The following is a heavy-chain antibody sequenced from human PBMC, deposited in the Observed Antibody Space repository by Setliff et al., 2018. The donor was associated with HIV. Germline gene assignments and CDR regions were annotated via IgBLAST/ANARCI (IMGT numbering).Heavy chain of an antibody. D-gene: IGHD5-12*01. CDR2: INPNSGGT. Sequence: APVKVSCKASGYTFTGYYLHWVRQAPGQGLEWMGWINPNSGGTNYAQKFQGRVTMTSDTSIGTAYMELSRLRSDDTAVYYCATFSGSDYWGQGTLVTVSS. CDR1: GYTFTGYY. CDR3: ATFSGSDY. J-gene: IGHJ4*02. V-gene: IGHV1-2*02.